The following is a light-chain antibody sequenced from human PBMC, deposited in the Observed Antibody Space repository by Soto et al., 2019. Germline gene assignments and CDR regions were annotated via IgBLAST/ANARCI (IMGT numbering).Light chain of an antibody. CDR2: EAT. J-gene: IGLJ1*01. CDR1: GSDVGTYNF. Sequence: QSALTQPPSASGSPGQSVSISCTGTGSDVGTYNFVSWYQQHPGKAPKLLIYEATKRPSGVPDRFSGSKSGNTASLTVSGLQAEDEAEYFCSSCVGNRHFYVFGTGTKVPVL. CDR3: SSCVGNRHFYV. V-gene: IGLV2-8*01.